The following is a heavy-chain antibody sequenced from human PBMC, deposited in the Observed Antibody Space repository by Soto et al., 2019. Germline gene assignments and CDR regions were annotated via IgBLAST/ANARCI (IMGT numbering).Heavy chain of an antibody. D-gene: IGHD3-10*01. CDR1: GFTFSSYS. Sequence: GGSLRLSCAASGFTFSSYSMNWVRQAPGKGLEWVSYISSSSSTKYYADSVKGRFTISRDNAKNSLYLQMNSLRDEDTAVYYCARIYGSGRRENVYFDYWGQGTLVTVSS. CDR2: ISSSSSTK. CDR3: ARIYGSGRRENVYFDY. J-gene: IGHJ4*02. V-gene: IGHV3-48*02.